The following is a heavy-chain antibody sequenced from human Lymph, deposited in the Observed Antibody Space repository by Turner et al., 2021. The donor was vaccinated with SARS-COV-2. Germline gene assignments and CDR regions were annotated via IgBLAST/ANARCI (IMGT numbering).Heavy chain of an antibody. D-gene: IGHD3-22*01. CDR2: ISGSGGST. CDR3: AKNEMAMIVVVITLFDY. J-gene: IGHJ4*02. V-gene: IGHV3-23*01. CDR1: GFTFSSYA. Sequence: EVQLLESGGGLVQPGGSLRLSCAASGFTFSSYAMSWVRQAPGKGLEWVSTISGSGGSTYYADSVKGRFTISRDNSKNRLYLQMNSLRAEDTAVYYFAKNEMAMIVVVITLFDYWGQGTLVTVSS.